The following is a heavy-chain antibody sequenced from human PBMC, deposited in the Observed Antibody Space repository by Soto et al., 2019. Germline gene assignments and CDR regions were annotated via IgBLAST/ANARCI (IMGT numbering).Heavy chain of an antibody. Sequence: QVQLVQSGAEVKKPGASVNVSCKASGYAFNSHYIHWVRQAPGQGLEWMGIINTSGGSTSYAQRFQGGVTMTRDTSTSTVYMELSSLRSEDTAVYYCARATYYGSGSYSPRGYYFDYWGQGTLVTVSS. CDR1: GYAFNSHY. CDR3: ARATYYGSGSYSPRGYYFDY. D-gene: IGHD3-10*01. J-gene: IGHJ4*02. V-gene: IGHV1-46*02. CDR2: INTSGGST.